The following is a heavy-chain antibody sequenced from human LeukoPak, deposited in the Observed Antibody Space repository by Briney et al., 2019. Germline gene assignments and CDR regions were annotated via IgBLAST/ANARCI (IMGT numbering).Heavy chain of an antibody. Sequence: SETLSLTCSVSGGSMSSGGYYWSWIRQHPGKGLEWIGYIYYSGSTYYNPSLKSRVTISVDTSKNQFSLKLSSVTAADTAVYYCARDNSDSSGYGAFDIWGQGTMVTVSS. V-gene: IGHV4-31*03. CDR1: GGSMSSGGYY. J-gene: IGHJ3*02. CDR2: IYYSGST. D-gene: IGHD3-22*01. CDR3: ARDNSDSSGYGAFDI.